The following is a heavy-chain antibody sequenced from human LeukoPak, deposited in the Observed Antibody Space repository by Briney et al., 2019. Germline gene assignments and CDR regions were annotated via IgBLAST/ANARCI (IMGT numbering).Heavy chain of an antibody. V-gene: IGHV1-18*01. CDR3: ARDRYSSSAGGEYFQH. CDR2: ISAYNGNT. CDR1: GYTFTSYG. J-gene: IGHJ1*01. Sequence: ASVKVSCKASGYTFTSYGISWVRQAPGQGLEWMGWISAYNGNTNYAQKLQGRVTMTTDTSTSTAYMELRSLRSDDTAVYYCARDRYSSSAGGEYFQHWGQGTLVTVSS. D-gene: IGHD6-13*01.